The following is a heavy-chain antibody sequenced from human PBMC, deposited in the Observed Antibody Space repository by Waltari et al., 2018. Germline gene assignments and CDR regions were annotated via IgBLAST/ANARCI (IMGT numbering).Heavy chain of an antibody. CDR3: ARDGKYDFWSGFHCDY. J-gene: IGHJ4*02. CDR2: IKQDGSEK. V-gene: IGHV3-7*01. D-gene: IGHD3-3*01. CDR1: GFTFSSYW. Sequence: EVQLVESGGGLVQPGGSLRLSCAASGFTFSSYWMSWVRQAPGKGVEWVANIKQDGSEKDDVDSGKSRFTISRDNSKNSLYLQMNSLRAEDTGVYYCARDGKYDFWSGFHCDYWGKGTLVTVSS.